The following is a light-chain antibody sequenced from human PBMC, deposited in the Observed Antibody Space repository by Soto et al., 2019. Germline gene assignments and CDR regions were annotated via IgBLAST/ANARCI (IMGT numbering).Light chain of an antibody. CDR2: DAS. CDR1: QSVSRR. CDR3: HQSQYWPPIT. J-gene: IGKJ5*01. V-gene: IGKV3-11*01. Sequence: EVVLTHSPGTLSLSPGGRATLSCRASQSVSRRLAWYQQRPGQSPRLLISDASNRATGIPARFSGSGSGTDFTLTISSLEPEDFAVYYCHQSQYWPPITFGQGTRLEIK.